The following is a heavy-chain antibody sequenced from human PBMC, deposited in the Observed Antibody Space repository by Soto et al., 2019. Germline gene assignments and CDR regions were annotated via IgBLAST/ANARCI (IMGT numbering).Heavy chain of an antibody. CDR2: IYYSGNI. D-gene: IGHD3-10*01. J-gene: IGHJ4*02. Sequence: SETLSLTCTVSGGSISSSSYYWGWIRQPPGKGLEWIGTIYYSGNIYYNPSLKSRVTISVDTAKNQFSLKLSSVTAADTAVYYCASYGSGSYKYYFDSWGQGALVTVSS. CDR3: ASYGSGSYKYYFDS. V-gene: IGHV4-39*01. CDR1: GGSISSSSYY.